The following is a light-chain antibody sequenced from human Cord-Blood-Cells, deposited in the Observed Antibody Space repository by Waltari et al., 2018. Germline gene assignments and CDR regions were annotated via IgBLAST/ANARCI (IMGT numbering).Light chain of an antibody. V-gene: IGLV2-23*01. CDR2: EGS. J-gene: IGLJ1*01. Sequence: QSALTQPASVSGSPGQSNTISCTGTSSDLGRYNLVSRYQQNPGTAPKLMIYEGSQRPSGVSNLFSCSKSGNTASLTISGLQAEDEADYYCCSYAGSSTYVFGTGTKVTVL. CDR3: CSYAGSSTYV. CDR1: SSDLGRYNL.